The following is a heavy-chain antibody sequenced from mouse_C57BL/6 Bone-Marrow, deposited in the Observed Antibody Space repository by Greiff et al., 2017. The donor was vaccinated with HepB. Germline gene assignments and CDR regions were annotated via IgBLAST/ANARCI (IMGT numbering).Heavy chain of an antibody. J-gene: IGHJ2*01. D-gene: IGHD1-1*01. V-gene: IGHV5-17*01. Sequence: EVQVVESGGGLVKPGGSLKLSCAASGFTFSDYGMHWVRQAPEKGLEWVAYISSGSSTIYYADTVKGRFTISRDNAKNTLFLQMTSLRSEDTAMYYCARAITTVVATEDYFDYWGQGTTLTVSS. CDR1: GFTFSDYG. CDR3: ARAITTVVATEDYFDY. CDR2: ISSGSSTI.